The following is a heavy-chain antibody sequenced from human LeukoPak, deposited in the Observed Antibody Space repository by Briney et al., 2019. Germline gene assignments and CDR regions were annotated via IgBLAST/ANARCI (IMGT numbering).Heavy chain of an antibody. CDR1: AYSISSGYF. J-gene: IGHJ4*02. CDR2: IFHSGSV. V-gene: IGHV4-38-2*02. CDR3: ARVVASTSIDS. D-gene: IGHD2-15*01. Sequence: SETLSLTCTVSAYSISSGYFWGWIRQPPGKGPEWIGSIFHSGSVYYNPSLQSRVTISVDTSTNRFSLKLTSVTAADTALYHCARVVASTSIDSWGQGTLVTVSS.